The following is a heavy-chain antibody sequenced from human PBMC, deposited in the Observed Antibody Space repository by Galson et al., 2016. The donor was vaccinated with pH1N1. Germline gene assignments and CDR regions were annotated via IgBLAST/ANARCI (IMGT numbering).Heavy chain of an antibody. D-gene: IGHD1-7*01. CDR2: ISSSDTI. CDR1: GFTFSDYH. CDR3: ARDLGSLELMDLTFDY. J-gene: IGHJ4*02. V-gene: IGHV3-11*01. Sequence: SLRLSCAASGFTFSDYHMSWIRQAPGKGLEWVSYISSSDTIYYADSVKGRFTISRDNAKNSLYLQINSLRAEDTAVYYCARDLGSLELMDLTFDYWGQGTLVTVSS.